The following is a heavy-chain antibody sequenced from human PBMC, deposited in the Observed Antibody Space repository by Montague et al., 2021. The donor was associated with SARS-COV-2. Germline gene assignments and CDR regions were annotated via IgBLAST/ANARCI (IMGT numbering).Heavy chain of an antibody. Sequence: SETLSLTCTSTGGSIICYYSSSPWRSPGKGLEWISYIYDGWAVHYNPSLGSRVTISTDTSKNQLSLKVNSVTAADTAVYYCVRDHPYGGPRGAYDIWGQGTVVTV. J-gene: IGHJ3*02. D-gene: IGHD4-23*01. V-gene: IGHV4-59*01. CDR1: GGSIICYY. CDR3: VRDHPYGGPRGAYDI. CDR2: IYDGWAV.